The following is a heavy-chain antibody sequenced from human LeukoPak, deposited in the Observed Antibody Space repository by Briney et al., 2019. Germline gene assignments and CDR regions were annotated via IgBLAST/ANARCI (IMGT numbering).Heavy chain of an antibody. CDR2: ISSSGSTI. Sequence: PGGSLRLSCAASGFTFSDYYMSWIRQAPGKGLEWVSYISSSGSTIYYADSVKGRFTISRDNAKNSLYLQMNSLRAEDTAVYYCASPRRGAPWHDAFDIWGQGTMVTVSS. CDR1: GFTFSDYY. J-gene: IGHJ3*02. CDR3: ASPRRGAPWHDAFDI. D-gene: IGHD1-26*01. V-gene: IGHV3-11*01.